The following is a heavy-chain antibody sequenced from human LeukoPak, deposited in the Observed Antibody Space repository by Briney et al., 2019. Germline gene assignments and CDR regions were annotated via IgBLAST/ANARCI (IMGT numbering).Heavy chain of an antibody. V-gene: IGHV3-30*18. D-gene: IGHD3-22*01. CDR2: ISYDGSNK. Sequence: PGRSLRLSCAASGFTFSSYGMHWVRQAPGKGLEWVAVISYDGSNKYYADSVKGRFTISRDNSKNTLYLQMNSLRAEDTAMYYCAKDRLNTYYYDSSGYYYVGTDYWGQGTLVTVSS. CDR1: GFTFSSYG. J-gene: IGHJ4*02. CDR3: AKDRLNTYYYDSSGYYYVGTDY.